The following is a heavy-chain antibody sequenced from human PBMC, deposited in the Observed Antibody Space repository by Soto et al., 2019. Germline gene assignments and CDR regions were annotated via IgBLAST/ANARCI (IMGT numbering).Heavy chain of an antibody. Sequence: GASVKVSCKASGYTFTSYGISWVRQAPGQGLEWMGWISAYNGNTNYAQKLQGRVTMTTDTSTRTAYMELRSLRSDDTAVYYCARDVTYYDFWSGYYYYYYGMDVWGQGTTVTVSS. CDR1: GYTFTSYG. D-gene: IGHD3-3*01. V-gene: IGHV1-18*04. J-gene: IGHJ6*02. CDR3: ARDVTYYDFWSGYYYYYYGMDV. CDR2: ISAYNGNT.